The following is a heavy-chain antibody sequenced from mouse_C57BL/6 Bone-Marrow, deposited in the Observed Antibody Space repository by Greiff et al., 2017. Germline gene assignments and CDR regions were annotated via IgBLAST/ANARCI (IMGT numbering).Heavy chain of an antibody. J-gene: IGHJ4*01. V-gene: IGHV7-1*01. CDR1: GFTFSDFY. CDR3: ARDDAMDY. CDR2: SRNKANDYTT. Sequence: DVQLVESGGGLVQSGRSLRLSCATSGFTFSDFYMEWVRQAPGKGLEWIAASRNKANDYTTEYSASVKGRFIVSRDTSQSILYLQMNALSAEDTAIYYCARDDAMDYWGQGTSVTVSS.